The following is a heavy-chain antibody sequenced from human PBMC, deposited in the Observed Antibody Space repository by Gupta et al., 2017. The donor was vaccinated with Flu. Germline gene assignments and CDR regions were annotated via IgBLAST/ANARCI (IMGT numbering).Heavy chain of an antibody. V-gene: IGHV3-15*01. D-gene: IGHD6-25*01. J-gene: IGHJ6*03. Sequence: PGKGLEWVGRIKSKTDGGTTDYAAPVKGRFTISRDYSKNTLYLQMNSLKTEDTAVYYCTTAPSQRDYYYMDVWGKGTTVTVSS. CDR3: TTAPSQRDYYYMDV. CDR2: IKSKTDGGTT.